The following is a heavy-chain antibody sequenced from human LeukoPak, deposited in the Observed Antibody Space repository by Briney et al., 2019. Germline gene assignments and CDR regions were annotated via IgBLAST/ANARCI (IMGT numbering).Heavy chain of an antibody. D-gene: IGHD3-22*01. CDR1: GFTFSDYY. V-gene: IGHV3-11*01. CDR3: ARKSDDSSGYYLYRGYGMDV. Sequence: RAGGSLRLSCAASGFTFSDYYMSWIRQAPGKGLEWVSYISSSGSTIYYADSVKGRFTISRDNAKNSLYLQMNSLRAEDTAVYYCARKSDDSSGYYLYRGYGMDVWGQGTTVTVSS. CDR2: ISSSGSTI. J-gene: IGHJ6*02.